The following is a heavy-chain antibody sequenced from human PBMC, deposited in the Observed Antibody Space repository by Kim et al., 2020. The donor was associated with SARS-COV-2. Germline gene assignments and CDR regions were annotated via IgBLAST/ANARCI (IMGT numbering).Heavy chain of an antibody. CDR2: IKQDGGEK. J-gene: IGHJ4*02. V-gene: IGHV3-7*03. Sequence: GGSLRLSCAASGFTFSTYWMTWVRQTPGKGLELVASIKQDGGEKYYVDSVKGRFTISRDNAKNSLYLQMNSLRAEDTAVYYCVRVSRGGGDAYWGQGTLVTVSS. D-gene: IGHD3-16*01. CDR1: GFTFSTYW. CDR3: VRVSRGGGDAY.